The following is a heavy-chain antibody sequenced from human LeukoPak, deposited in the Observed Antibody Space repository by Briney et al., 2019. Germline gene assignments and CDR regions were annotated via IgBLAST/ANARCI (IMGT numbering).Heavy chain of an antibody. D-gene: IGHD3-22*01. CDR2: ISGSENTI. CDR3: ARYDTSGYYPDF. CDR1: GFTFNDYY. Sequence: PGGSLRLSCTASGFTFNDYYMSWIRQAPGKGPEWLSYISGSENTIYCADSVRGRFTISRDNAKNSLSLQMNSLRAEDTALYYCARYDTSGYYPDFWGQGTLLTVSS. J-gene: IGHJ4*02. V-gene: IGHV3-11*01.